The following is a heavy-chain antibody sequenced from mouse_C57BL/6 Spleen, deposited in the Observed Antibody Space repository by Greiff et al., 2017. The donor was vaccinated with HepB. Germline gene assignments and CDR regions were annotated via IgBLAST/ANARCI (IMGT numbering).Heavy chain of an antibody. CDR1: GFTFSSYT. CDR2: ISGGGGNT. CDR3: ARNRVYSNYWYFDV. Sequence: EVKLMESGGGLVKPGGSLKLSCAASGFTFSSYTMSWVRQTPEKRLEWVATISGGGGNTYYPDSVKGRFTISRDNAKNTLYLQMSSLRSEDTALYYCARNRVYSNYWYFDVWGTGTTVTVSS. V-gene: IGHV5-9*01. J-gene: IGHJ1*03. D-gene: IGHD2-5*01.